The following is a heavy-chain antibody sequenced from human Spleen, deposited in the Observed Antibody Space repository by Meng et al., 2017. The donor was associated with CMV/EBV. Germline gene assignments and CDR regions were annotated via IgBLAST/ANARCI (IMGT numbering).Heavy chain of an antibody. J-gene: IGHJ6*02. CDR3: AYKRGYYYYGMDV. Sequence: GSLRLSCAVYGGSFSGYYWSWIRQPPGKGLEWIGEINHSGSTNYNPSLKSRVTISVDTSKNQFSLKLSSVTAADTAVYYCAYKRGYYYYGMDVWGQGTTVTVSS. V-gene: IGHV4-34*01. CDR2: INHSGST. CDR1: GGSFSGYY. D-gene: IGHD1-14*01.